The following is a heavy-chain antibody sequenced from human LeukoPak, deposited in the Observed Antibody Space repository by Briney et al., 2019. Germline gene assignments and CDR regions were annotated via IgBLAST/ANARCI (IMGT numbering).Heavy chain of an antibody. CDR1: GFTFSSYN. CDR2: ISSSSSTI. V-gene: IGHV3-48*04. Sequence: GGSLRLSCAASGFTFSSYNMNWVRQAPGKGLEWVSYISSSSSTIYYADSVKGRFTISRDNAKNSLYLQMNSLRAEDTAVYYCARESYYDSSGYFNYWGQGTLVTVSS. CDR3: ARESYYDSSGYFNY. D-gene: IGHD3-22*01. J-gene: IGHJ4*02.